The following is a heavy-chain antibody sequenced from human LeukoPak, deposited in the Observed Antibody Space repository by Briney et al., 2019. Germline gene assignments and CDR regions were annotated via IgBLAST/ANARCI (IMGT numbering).Heavy chain of an antibody. CDR3: AREITIITGHFDY. V-gene: IGHV1-69*06. Sequence: SVKVSCTASGGTFSSYAISWVRQAPGQGLEWMGGIIPIFGTANYAQKFQGRVTITADKSTSTAYMELSSLRSEDTAVYYCAREITIITGHFDYWGQGTLVTVSS. D-gene: IGHD1-20*01. J-gene: IGHJ4*02. CDR2: IIPIFGTA. CDR1: GGTFSSYA.